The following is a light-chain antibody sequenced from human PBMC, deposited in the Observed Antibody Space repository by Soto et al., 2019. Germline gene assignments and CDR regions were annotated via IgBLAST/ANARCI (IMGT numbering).Light chain of an antibody. CDR3: QQYHSSPTWT. CDR2: GAS. J-gene: IGKJ1*01. V-gene: IGKV1-39*01. Sequence: DIQMTQSPSSLSASVGDRVTITCLASQSISSYLNWYQQKPGKVPKLLIYGASSLQTGVPSRFSGSGSGTEFIFTISSLQPEDFATYYCQQYHSSPTWTFGQGTKVDIK. CDR1: QSISSY.